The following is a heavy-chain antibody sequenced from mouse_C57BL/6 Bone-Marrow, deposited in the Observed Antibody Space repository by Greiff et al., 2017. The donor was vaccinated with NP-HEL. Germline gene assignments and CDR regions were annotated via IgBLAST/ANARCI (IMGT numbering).Heavy chain of an antibody. CDR2: IDPENGDT. V-gene: IGHV14-4*01. J-gene: IGHJ3*01. Sequence: VQLQQSGAELVRPGASVKLSCTASGFNIKDDYMHWVKQRPEQGLEWIGWIDPENGDTEYASKFQGKATITADTSSNTAYLQLSSLTSEDTAVYYCTTSYDGSSPARFAYWGQGTLVTVSA. CDR1: GFNIKDDY. D-gene: IGHD1-1*01. CDR3: TTSYDGSSPARFAY.